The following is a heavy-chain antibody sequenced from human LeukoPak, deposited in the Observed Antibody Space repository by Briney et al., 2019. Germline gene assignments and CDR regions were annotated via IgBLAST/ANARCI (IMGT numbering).Heavy chain of an antibody. CDR1: GYSFTSYW. CDR3: ARQENRYYDILTGYYNVDY. J-gene: IGHJ4*02. D-gene: IGHD3-9*01. CDR2: IYPGDSDT. Sequence: GESLKISCKGSGYSFTSYWIGWVRQMPGKGLEWMGIIYPGDSDTRYSPSFQGQVTISADKSISTAYLQWSSLKASDTAMYYCARQENRYYDILTGYYNVDYWGQGTLVTVSS. V-gene: IGHV5-51*01.